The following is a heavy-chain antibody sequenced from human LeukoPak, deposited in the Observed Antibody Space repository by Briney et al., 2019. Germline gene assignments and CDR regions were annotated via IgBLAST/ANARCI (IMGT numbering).Heavy chain of an antibody. D-gene: IGHD3-22*01. Sequence: GRSLRLSCAASGFTFSSYAMHWVRQAPGKGLEWVAVISYDGSNKYYADSVKGRFTISRDNAKNSVYLQMNSLRAEDAAVYYCARDRHKYHYDGSGYPPYWGQGTLVTVSS. CDR1: GFTFSSYA. J-gene: IGHJ4*02. CDR3: ARDRHKYHYDGSGYPPY. CDR2: ISYDGSNK. V-gene: IGHV3-30*04.